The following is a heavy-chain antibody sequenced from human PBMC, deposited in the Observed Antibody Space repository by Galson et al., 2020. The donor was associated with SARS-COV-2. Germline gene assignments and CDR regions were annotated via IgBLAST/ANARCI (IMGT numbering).Heavy chain of an antibody. Sequence: GGSLRLSCAASGFTFSSYAMSWVRQAPGKGLEWVSAISGSGGSTYYADSVKGRFTISRDNSKNTLYLQMNSLRAEDTAVYYCAKVPPEITIVGVVTWGYDFDYWGQGTLVTVSS. V-gene: IGHV3-23*01. J-gene: IGHJ4*02. D-gene: IGHD3-3*01. CDR1: GFTFSSYA. CDR2: ISGSGGST. CDR3: AKVPPEITIVGVVTWGYDFDY.